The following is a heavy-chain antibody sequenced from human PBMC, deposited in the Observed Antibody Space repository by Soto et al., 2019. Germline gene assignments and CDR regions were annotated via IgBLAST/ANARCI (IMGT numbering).Heavy chain of an antibody. CDR1: GYSFTSYW. V-gene: IGHV5-51*01. J-gene: IGHJ6*02. D-gene: IGHD5-12*01. Sequence: GESLKISCKGSGYSFTSYWIGWVRQMPGKGLEWMGIIYPGDSDTRYSPSFQGQVTISADKSISTAYLQWSSLKASDTAMYYCARSEWLRLHSYAMDVWGQGTTVTVSS. CDR2: IYPGDSDT. CDR3: ARSEWLRLHSYAMDV.